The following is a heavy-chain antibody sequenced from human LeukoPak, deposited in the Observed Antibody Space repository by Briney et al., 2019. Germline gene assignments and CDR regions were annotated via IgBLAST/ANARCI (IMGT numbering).Heavy chain of an antibody. Sequence: ASVKVSCKASGYTFTSYAMHWVRQAPGQRLEWVGWINAGNGNTKYSQKFQGRVTITRDTSASTAYMELSSLRSEDTAVYYCARLLDNWNYNYYGMDVWGQGTTVTVSS. CDR3: ARLLDNWNYNYYGMDV. J-gene: IGHJ6*02. V-gene: IGHV1-3*01. CDR1: GYTFTSYA. D-gene: IGHD1-1*01. CDR2: INAGNGNT.